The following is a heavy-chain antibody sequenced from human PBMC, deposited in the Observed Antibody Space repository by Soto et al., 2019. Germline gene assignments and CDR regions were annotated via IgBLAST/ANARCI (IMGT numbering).Heavy chain of an antibody. D-gene: IGHD3-10*01. Sequence: GASVKVSCKASGYTFTSYGISWVRQAPGQGLEWMGWISAYNGNTNYAQKLQGRVTMTTDTSTSTAYMELRSLRSDDTAVYYCARTKYYGSGSYYKEYYFDYWGQGTLVTVSS. CDR3: ARTKYYGSGSYYKEYYFDY. CDR1: GYTFTSYG. CDR2: ISAYNGNT. J-gene: IGHJ4*02. V-gene: IGHV1-18*01.